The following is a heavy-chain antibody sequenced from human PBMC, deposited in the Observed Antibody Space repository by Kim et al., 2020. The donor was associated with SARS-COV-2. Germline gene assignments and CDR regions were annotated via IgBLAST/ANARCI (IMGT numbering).Heavy chain of an antibody. Sequence: SETLSLTCTVSGGSISSYYWSWIRQPPGKGLEWIGYIYYSGSTNYNPSLKSRVTISVDTSKNQFSLKLSSVTAADTAVYYCARLVNYYYGMDVWGQGTTVTVSS. CDR1: GGSISSYY. J-gene: IGHJ6*02. CDR2: IYYSGST. D-gene: IGHD2-21*01. CDR3: ARLVNYYYGMDV. V-gene: IGHV4-59*08.